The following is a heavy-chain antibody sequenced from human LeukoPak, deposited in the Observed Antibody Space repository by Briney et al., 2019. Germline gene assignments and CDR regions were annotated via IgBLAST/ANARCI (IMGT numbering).Heavy chain of an antibody. J-gene: IGHJ4*02. D-gene: IGHD2-21*01. Sequence: SETLSLTCTVSGGSISSYYWSWIRQPAGKGLEWIGRIYSSGSTNYNPSLKSRVTMSVDTSKNQFSLKLSAVTAADTAVYYCARAASSTGIFDYWGQGTLVTVSS. CDR2: IYSSGST. V-gene: IGHV4-4*07. CDR3: ARAASSTGIFDY. CDR1: GGSISSYY.